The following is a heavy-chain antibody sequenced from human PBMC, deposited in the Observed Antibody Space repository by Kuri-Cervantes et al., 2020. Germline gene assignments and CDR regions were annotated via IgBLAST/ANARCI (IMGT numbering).Heavy chain of an antibody. V-gene: IGHV1-18*01. CDR1: GYTFTSYG. CDR3: ARTWIQLWLGWFDP. D-gene: IGHD5-18*01. Sequence: ASVKVSCKASGYTFTSYGISWVRQAPGQGLEWMGWISAYNGNTNYAQKFQGRVTMTRDTSTSTVYMELSSLRSEDTAVYYCARTWIQLWLGWFDPWGQGTLVTVSS. J-gene: IGHJ5*02. CDR2: ISAYNGNT.